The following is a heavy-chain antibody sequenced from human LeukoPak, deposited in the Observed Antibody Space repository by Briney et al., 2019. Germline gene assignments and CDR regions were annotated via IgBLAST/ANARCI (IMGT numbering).Heavy chain of an antibody. J-gene: IGHJ4*02. CDR2: IIPILGIA. D-gene: IGHD2-21*01. V-gene: IGHV1-69*04. CDR3: ARDRIVVVTGSLMD. Sequence: ASVKVSCKASGGTFSSYAISWVRQAPGQGLEWMGRIIPILGIANYAQKFQGRVTITADKSTSTAYMELSSLRSEDTAVYYCARDRIVVVTGSLMDWGQGTLVTVSS. CDR1: GGTFSSYA.